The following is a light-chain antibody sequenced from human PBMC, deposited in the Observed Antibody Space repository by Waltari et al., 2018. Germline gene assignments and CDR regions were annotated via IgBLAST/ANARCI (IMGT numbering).Light chain of an antibody. Sequence: NFMLTQPHSVSESPGKTVTISCTRSSGSIASTYVQWYQQRPGSSPTTVIYEDNQSPSGVPDRFSGSIDSSSNSASLTISGLKTEDEADYYCQSYDSSNRVFGGGTKLTVL. CDR2: EDN. CDR3: QSYDSSNRV. J-gene: IGLJ3*02. CDR1: SGSIASTY. V-gene: IGLV6-57*01.